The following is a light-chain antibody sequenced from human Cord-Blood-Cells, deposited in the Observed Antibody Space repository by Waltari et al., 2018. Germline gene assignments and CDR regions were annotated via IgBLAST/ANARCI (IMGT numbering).Light chain of an antibody. CDR3: QQYDNLPFT. Sequence: DIQMTQSPSSLSASVGDRVTITCQASQDISNYLNWYQQKPVKAPKLLLYDASNLETGVPSRFSGSGSGTDFTFTISSLQPEDIATYYCQQYDNLPFTFGPGTKVDIK. V-gene: IGKV1-33*01. J-gene: IGKJ3*01. CDR1: QDISNY. CDR2: DAS.